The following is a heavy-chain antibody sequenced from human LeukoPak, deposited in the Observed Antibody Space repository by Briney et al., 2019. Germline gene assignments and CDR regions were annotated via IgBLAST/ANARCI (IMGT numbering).Heavy chain of an antibody. CDR1: GYTFTSYY. Sequence: ASVKGSCKASGYTFTSYYMHWVRQAPGQELEWMGIINPSGGSTSYAQKFQGRVTMTRDTSTSTVYMELSSLRSEDTAVYYCARDRGYGDSLGWFDPWGQGTLVTVSS. CDR3: ARDRGYGDSLGWFDP. D-gene: IGHD4-17*01. V-gene: IGHV1-46*01. CDR2: INPSGGST. J-gene: IGHJ5*02.